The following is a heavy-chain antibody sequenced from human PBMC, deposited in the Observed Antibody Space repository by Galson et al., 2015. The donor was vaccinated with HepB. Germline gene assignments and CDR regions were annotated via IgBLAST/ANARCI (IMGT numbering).Heavy chain of an antibody. CDR1: GFTFSSYA. CDR2: ISGSGGST. CDR3: AKSRRDGYKRTHDAFDI. J-gene: IGHJ3*02. Sequence: SLRLSCAASGFTFSSYAMSWVRQAPGKGLEWVSAISGSGGSTYYADSVKGRFTISRDNSKNTLYLQMNSLRAEDTAVYYCAKSRRDGYKRTHDAFDIWGQGTMVTVSS. V-gene: IGHV3-23*01. D-gene: IGHD5-24*01.